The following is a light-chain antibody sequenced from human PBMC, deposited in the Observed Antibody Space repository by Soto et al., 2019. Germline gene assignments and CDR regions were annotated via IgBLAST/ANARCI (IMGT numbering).Light chain of an antibody. CDR2: GAS. CDR3: QQSYSTFT. V-gene: IGKV3-20*01. J-gene: IGKJ5*01. Sequence: EIVLTQSPGTLSLSPGERATLSCRASQSVSSSYLAWYQQKPGQAPRLLISGASSRATGIPDRFSGSGSGTDFTLTITSLQPEDFATYYCQQSYSTFTFGQGTRLEIK. CDR1: QSVSSSY.